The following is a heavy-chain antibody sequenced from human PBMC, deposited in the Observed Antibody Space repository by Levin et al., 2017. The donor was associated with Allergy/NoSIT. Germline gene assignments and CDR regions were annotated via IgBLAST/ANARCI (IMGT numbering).Heavy chain of an antibody. Sequence: SCAASGFTFSSYAMSWVRQAPGKGLEWISSVSSTSTDTHYADSVRGRFTISRDNSKNTLYLQMNSLRVEDTALYYCAKDGERATYSYGYFDYWGQGALVTVSS. CDR3: AKDGERATYSYGYFDY. CDR2: VSSTSTDT. CDR1: GFTFSSYA. D-gene: IGHD5-18*01. J-gene: IGHJ4*02. V-gene: IGHV3-23*01.